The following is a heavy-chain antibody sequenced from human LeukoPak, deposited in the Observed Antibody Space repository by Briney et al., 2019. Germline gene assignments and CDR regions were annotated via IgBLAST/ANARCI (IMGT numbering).Heavy chain of an antibody. J-gene: IGHJ3*02. CDR2: ISGSGGST. CDR1: GFTFSSYA. V-gene: IGHV3-23*01. Sequence: GGSLRLSCAASGFTFSSYAMSWVRQAPGKGLEWVSAISGSGGSTYYADSVKGRFTISRDNSKNTLYLQMNSLRAEDTAVYYCAKGRDEWLHGRGAFDIWGQGTMVTVSS. CDR3: AKGRDEWLHGRGAFDI. D-gene: IGHD3-3*01.